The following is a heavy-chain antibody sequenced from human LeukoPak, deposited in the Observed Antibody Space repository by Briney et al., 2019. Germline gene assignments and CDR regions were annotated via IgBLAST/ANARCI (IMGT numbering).Heavy chain of an antibody. V-gene: IGHV1-2*02. CDR1: GYTFTGYY. D-gene: IGHD6-13*01. J-gene: IGHJ4*02. CDR3: ARDSKRIAAARSPLDY. CDR2: INPNSGGT. Sequence: APVKVSCKASGYTFTGYYMHWVRQAPGQGLEWMGWINPNSGGTNYAQKFQGRVTMTRDTSISTAYMELSRLRSDDTAVYYCARDSKRIAAARSPLDYWGQGTLVTVSS.